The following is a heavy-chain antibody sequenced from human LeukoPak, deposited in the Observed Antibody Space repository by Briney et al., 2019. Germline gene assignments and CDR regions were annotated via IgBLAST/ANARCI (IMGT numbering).Heavy chain of an antibody. D-gene: IGHD3-3*01. J-gene: IGHJ3*02. CDR1: GFTFNDYW. CDR3: ARGGATTFGLWGNAFDI. Sequence: GGSLRLSCAASGFTFNDYWMTWVRQAPGKGLEWVANIKQDGSEKYYVDSVKGRFTISRDNAKNSLYLQMNSLRAEDTAVYYCARGGATTFGLWGNAFDIWGQGTMVTVSS. CDR2: IKQDGSEK. V-gene: IGHV3-7*01.